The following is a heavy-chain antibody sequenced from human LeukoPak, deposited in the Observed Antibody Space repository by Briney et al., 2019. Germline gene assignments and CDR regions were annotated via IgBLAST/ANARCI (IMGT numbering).Heavy chain of an antibody. CDR3: ARGRGSSWQKCYFEY. CDR2: INHSGNT. D-gene: IGHD6-13*01. Sequence: GSLRLSFAVSGLTFRTYAMSWVGQPPGKGLDGMGEINHSGNTNYNPSLKSRVTISVDTSKNQFSLKLSSVTAADTAVYYCARGRGSSWQKCYFEYWRQGTLVTVSS. V-gene: IGHV4-34*01. CDR1: GLTFRTYA. J-gene: IGHJ4*02.